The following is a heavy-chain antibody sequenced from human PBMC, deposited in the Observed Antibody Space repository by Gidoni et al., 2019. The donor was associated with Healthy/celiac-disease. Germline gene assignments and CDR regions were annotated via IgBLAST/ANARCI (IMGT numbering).Heavy chain of an antibody. CDR2: ISYDGSNK. CDR1: GVTFSNYA. D-gene: IGHD1-26*01. CDR3: ARGSIGWEPDAFDI. Sequence: QVQLVESGGGVVQPGRSLRLSCAASGVTFSNYAMHWVRQAPGKGLEWVAVISYDGSNKYYADSVKGRFTISRDNSKNTLYLQMNSLRAEDRAVFYCARGSIGWEPDAFDIWGQGTMVTVSS. V-gene: IGHV3-30-3*01. J-gene: IGHJ3*02.